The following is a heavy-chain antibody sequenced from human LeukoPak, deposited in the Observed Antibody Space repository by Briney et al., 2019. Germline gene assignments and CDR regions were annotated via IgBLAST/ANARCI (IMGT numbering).Heavy chain of an antibody. CDR2: INYSGTT. CDR1: SGSFSSSSYF. D-gene: IGHD5-18*01. J-gene: IGHJ4*01. V-gene: IGHV4-39*01. CDR3: ARLRGGVQLWGD. Sequence: PSEALSLTCTVSSGSFSSSSYFCGWIRQPPGMGLEWIATINYSGTTYYNPSLKSRVTTSVDTSNNQFSLKLSSVTAADMAVYYCARLRGGVQLWGDWGQGALVTVSS.